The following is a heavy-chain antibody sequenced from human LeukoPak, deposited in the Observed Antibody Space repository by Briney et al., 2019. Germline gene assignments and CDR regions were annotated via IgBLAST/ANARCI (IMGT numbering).Heavy chain of an antibody. CDR1: GGSISSGDYY. CDR3: ARDGSPAGATSYFDY. CDR2: IYYSGST. J-gene: IGHJ4*02. Sequence: PSQTLSLTCTVSGGSISSGDYYWSWIRQPPGKGLGWIGYIYYSGSTYYNPSLKSRVTVSVDTSKNQFSLKLSSVTAADTAVYYCARDGSPAGATSYFDYWGQGTLVTVSS. V-gene: IGHV4-30-4*08. D-gene: IGHD1-26*01.